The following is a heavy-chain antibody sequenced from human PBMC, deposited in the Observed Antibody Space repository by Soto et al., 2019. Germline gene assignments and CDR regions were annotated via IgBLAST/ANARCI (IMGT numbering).Heavy chain of an antibody. Sequence: EVQLVESGGGLVKPGGSLRLSCAASGFTFSTRSMNWVRQAPGEGLEWVSSISSDSNYIYYADSVKGRFTISRDNAKNSLYLQMNSLRAEDTAVYYCAVVYSSTWWGGCFDYWGQGTLVTVSS. CDR2: ISSDSNYI. V-gene: IGHV3-21*01. J-gene: IGHJ4*02. CDR3: AVVYSSTWWGGCFDY. CDR1: GFTFSTRS. D-gene: IGHD6-13*01.